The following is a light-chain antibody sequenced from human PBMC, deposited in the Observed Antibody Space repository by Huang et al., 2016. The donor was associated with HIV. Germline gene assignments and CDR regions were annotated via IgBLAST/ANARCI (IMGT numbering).Light chain of an antibody. CDR1: QNIGNS. CDR2: YAS. Sequence: EIVLTQSPDFQSVTPKEKITITCRASQNIGNSLHWYQQKPDQSPQLLIKYASQTISGVPSRFSGSGSGTYFTLTINTPEAGDAATYYCHQSSSLPYTFGQGTKLEIK. V-gene: IGKV6-21*02. J-gene: IGKJ2*01. CDR3: HQSSSLPYT.